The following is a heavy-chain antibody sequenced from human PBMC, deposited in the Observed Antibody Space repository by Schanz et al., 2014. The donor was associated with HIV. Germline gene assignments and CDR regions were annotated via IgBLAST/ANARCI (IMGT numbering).Heavy chain of an antibody. J-gene: IGHJ3*02. V-gene: IGHV1-69*01. CDR2: IIPIFGTT. CDR3: ARGLKDSSSSEAFHI. CDR1: GGTFSIYA. Sequence: QVQLVQSGAEVKKPGASVKVSCKASGGTFSIYAISWVRQAPGQGLEWMGGIIPIFGTTNYAQKFQGRVTITAGESTSTAYMELSSLRSDDTAMYYCARGLKDSSSSEAFHIWGQGTMVTVSS. D-gene: IGHD6-6*01.